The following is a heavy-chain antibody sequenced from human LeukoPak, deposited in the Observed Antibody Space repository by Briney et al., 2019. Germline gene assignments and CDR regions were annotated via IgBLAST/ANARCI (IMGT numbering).Heavy chain of an antibody. J-gene: IGHJ5*02. V-gene: IGHV4-61*02. CDR2: IYTSGST. CDR1: GGSISSGDYY. CDR3: ARAPAGIAAPGSSPFDP. D-gene: IGHD6-13*01. Sequence: SETLSLTCTVSGGSISSGDYYWSWIRQPPGKGLEWIGRIYTSGSTNYNPSLKSRVTISLDTSKNHFSLKLSSVTAADTAVYYCARAPAGIAAPGSSPFDPWGQGTLVTVSS.